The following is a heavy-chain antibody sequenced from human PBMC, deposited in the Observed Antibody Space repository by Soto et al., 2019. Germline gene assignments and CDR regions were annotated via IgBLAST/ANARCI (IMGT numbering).Heavy chain of an antibody. CDR3: ARGHRSSGKIFDS. D-gene: IGHD3-22*01. J-gene: IGHJ4*02. Sequence: EVQLVESGGGLVKPGGSLRLSCAASGFTFSNAWMSWVRQAPGKGLEWVGRIKSKSAGGTTEYDAPVKDRFTISRDDSKNTLYLQMNSLKIEDTAVYYCARGHRSSGKIFDSWGQGTLVTVSS. CDR1: GFTFSNAW. V-gene: IGHV3-15*01. CDR2: IKSKSAGGTT.